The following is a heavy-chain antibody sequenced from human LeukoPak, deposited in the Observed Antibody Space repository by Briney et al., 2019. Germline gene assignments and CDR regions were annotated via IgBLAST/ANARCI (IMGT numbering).Heavy chain of an antibody. CDR2: IWYDGSNK. CDR1: GFTFSSYD. D-gene: IGHD6-13*01. CDR3: ARGLPGIAAAGIDY. J-gene: IGHJ4*02. Sequence: PGRSLSHSLAASGFTFSSYDMHWVRQAPGKGLEWVAVIWYDGSNKYYADSVKGRFTISRDNSKNTLCLQMNSLRAEDTAVYYCARGLPGIAAAGIDYWGQGPLITVSS. V-gene: IGHV3-33*01.